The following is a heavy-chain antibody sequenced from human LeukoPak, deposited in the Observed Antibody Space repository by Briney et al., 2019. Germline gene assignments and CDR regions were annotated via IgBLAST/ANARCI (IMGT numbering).Heavy chain of an antibody. D-gene: IGHD5-24*01. CDR1: GGPFSGYY. V-gene: IGHV4-34*01. CDR2: INHSGST. J-gene: IGHJ5*02. CDR3: ARGWGWLQLLVDWFDP. Sequence: PSETLSLTCAVYGGPFSGYYWSWIRQPPGKGLEWIGEINHSGSTNYNPSLKSRVTISVDTSKNQFSLKLSSVTAADTAVYYCARGWGWLQLLVDWFDPWGQGTLVTVSS.